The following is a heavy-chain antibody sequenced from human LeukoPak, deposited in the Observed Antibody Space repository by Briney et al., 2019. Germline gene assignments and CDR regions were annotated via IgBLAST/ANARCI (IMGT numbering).Heavy chain of an antibody. J-gene: IGHJ4*02. CDR3: ASEDGYSSSWYYFHY. V-gene: IGHV1-69*06. D-gene: IGHD6-13*01. CDR2: IIPIFGTA. Sequence: SVKVSCKASGGTFSSYAISWVRQAPGQGLEWMGGIIPIFGTANYAQKFQGRVTITADKSTSTAYMELSSLRSEDTAVYYCASEDGYSSSWYYFHYWGQGTLVTVSS. CDR1: GGTFSSYA.